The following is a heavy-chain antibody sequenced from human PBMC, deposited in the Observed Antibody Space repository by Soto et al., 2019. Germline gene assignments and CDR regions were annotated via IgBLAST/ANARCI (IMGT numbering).Heavy chain of an antibody. CDR1: GFTFSDYY. D-gene: IGHD3-16*02. CDR3: ARDGTGDYVWGSYRHNWFDP. Sequence: NPGGSLRLSCAASGFTFSDYYMSWIRQAPGKGLEWVSYISSSGSTIYYADSVKGRFTISRDNAKNSLYLQMNSLRAEDTAVYYCARDGTGDYVWGSYRHNWFDPWGQGTLVTVSS. J-gene: IGHJ5*02. CDR2: ISSSGSTI. V-gene: IGHV3-11*01.